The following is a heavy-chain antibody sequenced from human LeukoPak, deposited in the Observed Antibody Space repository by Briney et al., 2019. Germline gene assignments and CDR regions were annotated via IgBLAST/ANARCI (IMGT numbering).Heavy chain of an antibody. CDR2: IYPGDSDT. V-gene: IGHV5-51*01. CDR3: ARRGIAVAGYNWFDP. Sequence: GESLKISCKGSGYSFTSYWISWVRQMPGKGLEWMGIIYPGDSDTRYSPSFQGQVTISADKSISTAYLQWSSLKASDTAMYYCARRGIAVAGYNWFDPWGQGTLVTVSS. CDR1: GYSFTSYW. J-gene: IGHJ5*02. D-gene: IGHD6-19*01.